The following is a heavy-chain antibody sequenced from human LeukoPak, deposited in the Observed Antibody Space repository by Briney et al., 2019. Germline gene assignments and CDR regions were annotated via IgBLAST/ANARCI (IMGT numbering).Heavy chain of an antibody. V-gene: IGHV3-49*03. J-gene: IGHJ3*02. CDR3: TRDRRLAVRDAFDI. CDR2: IRSKAYGGTT. D-gene: IGHD6-19*01. CDR1: GSTFGDYA. Sequence: GGSLRLSCTASGSTFGDYAMSWFRQAPGKGLEWVGFIRSKAYGGTTEYAASVKGRFTISRDDSKSIAYLQMNSLKTEDTAVYYCTRDRRLAVRDAFDIWGQGTMVTVSS.